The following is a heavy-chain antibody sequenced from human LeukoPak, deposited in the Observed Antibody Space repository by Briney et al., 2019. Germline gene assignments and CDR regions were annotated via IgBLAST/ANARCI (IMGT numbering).Heavy chain of an antibody. Sequence: SETLSLTCTVSGGSVSSHFWNWIRQPAGKGPEWIGRIYNSGSTNYNPSLGSRVTITLDRSKNQFFLKLTSVTAADKAVYYCANSISMDFEYWGQGTLVTVSS. CDR2: IYNSGST. J-gene: IGHJ4*02. V-gene: IGHV4-4*07. D-gene: IGHD2/OR15-2a*01. CDR1: GGSVSSHF. CDR3: ANSISMDFEY.